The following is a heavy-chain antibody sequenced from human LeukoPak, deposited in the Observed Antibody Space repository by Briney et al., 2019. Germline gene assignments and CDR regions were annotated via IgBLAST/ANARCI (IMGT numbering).Heavy chain of an antibody. J-gene: IGHJ3*02. D-gene: IGHD4-23*01. CDR3: VTDYGGSSGAFDI. CDR1: GCTLSSYS. V-gene: IGHV3-21*01. CDR2: IRSSSSDI. Sequence: GGSLRLSCTASGCTLSSYSMNCVRRAPGQGLEWVSSIRSSSSDIYYTDSVKGRFTISRDNAKNSLYLQMNSLRAEETAVYYCVTDYGGSSGAFDIWGQGTMVTVSS.